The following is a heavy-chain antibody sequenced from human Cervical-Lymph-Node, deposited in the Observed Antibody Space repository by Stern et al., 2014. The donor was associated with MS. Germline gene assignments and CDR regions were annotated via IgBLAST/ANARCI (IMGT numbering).Heavy chain of an antibody. CDR2: ISGGGTTI. D-gene: IGHD3-10*01. CDR1: GFTFSEYD. Sequence: VQLEESGGGLVKPGGSLRLSCAASGFTFSEYDMRWIRQAPGKGLEWVSYISGGGTTIYYADSVKGRFTVSRDNAKNSLFLQMDSLRAEDTAVYYCARGGRITGWNWGQGTLVTVSS. V-gene: IGHV3-11*01. CDR3: ARGGRITGWN. J-gene: IGHJ4*02.